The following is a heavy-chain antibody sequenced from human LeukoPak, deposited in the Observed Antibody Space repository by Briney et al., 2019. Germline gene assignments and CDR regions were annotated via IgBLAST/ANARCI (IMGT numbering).Heavy chain of an antibody. CDR1: GFTFSSYS. CDR2: ISSSSSTI. D-gene: IGHD4-17*01. V-gene: IGHV3-48*01. Sequence: GGSLRLSCAASGFTFSSYSMNWVRQAPGKGPEWVSYISSSSSTIYYADSVKGRFTISRDNAKNSLYLQMNSLRAEDTAVYYCAREGGYGDYGYFGYWGQGTLVTVSS. J-gene: IGHJ4*02. CDR3: AREGGYGDYGYFGY.